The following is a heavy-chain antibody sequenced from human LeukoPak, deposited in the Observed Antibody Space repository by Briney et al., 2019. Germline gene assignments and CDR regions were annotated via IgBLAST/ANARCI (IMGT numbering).Heavy chain of an antibody. CDR1: GFTFSSYA. D-gene: IGHD4-11*01. J-gene: IGHJ4*02. Sequence: GGSLRLSCAASGFTFSSYAMHWVRQAPGKGLEWVAVISYDGSIKYYADSVKGRFTISRDNAKDTLYLQMNSLRAEDTAVYYCTGHHQAYSRTYWGQGTLVTVSS. CDR2: ISYDGSIK. CDR3: TGHHQAYSRTY. V-gene: IGHV3-30*04.